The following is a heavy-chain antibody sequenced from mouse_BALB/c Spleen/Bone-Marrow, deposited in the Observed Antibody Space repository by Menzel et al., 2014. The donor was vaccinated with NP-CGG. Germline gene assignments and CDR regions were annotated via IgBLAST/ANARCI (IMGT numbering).Heavy chain of an antibody. CDR1: DYSFTSYW. V-gene: IGHV1-74*01. D-gene: IGHD2-2*01. J-gene: IGHJ1*01. CDR3: ARGGYDGWYFDV. CDR2: IHPSDSET. Sequence: VQLQQSGAELVRPGASVKLSCRASDYSFTSYWVNWVKPRPGQGLEWIGMIHPSDSETRLNQKFKDKATLTVDKSSSTAYMQLNSPTSEDSAVYYCARGGYDGWYFDVWGAGTTVTVSS.